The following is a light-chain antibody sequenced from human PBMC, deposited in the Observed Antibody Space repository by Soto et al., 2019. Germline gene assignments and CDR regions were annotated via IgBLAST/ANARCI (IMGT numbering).Light chain of an antibody. CDR1: SSDVGGYNY. Sequence: QFVLTQPRSVSGSPGQSVTISCTGTSSDVGGYNYVSWYQEQPGKAPKLMIYDASKRPSGVPDRFSGSKSGNTASLTIPGLQAEDEADYYCCSYAGSYSYVFGTGTKVTVL. J-gene: IGLJ1*01. V-gene: IGLV2-11*01. CDR3: CSYAGSYSYV. CDR2: DAS.